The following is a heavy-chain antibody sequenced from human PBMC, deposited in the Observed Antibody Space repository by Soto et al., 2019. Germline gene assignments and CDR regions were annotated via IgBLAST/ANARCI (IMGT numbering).Heavy chain of an antibody. J-gene: IGHJ6*02. CDR1: GYTFTSYG. CDR3: ARDTRSFGYGVVSGDV. Sequence: QVQLVQSGAEVKKPGASVKVSCKASGYTFTSYGISWVRQAPGQGLEWMGWISAYNGNTNYAQKLQGRVTMTTDTSTSTAYMELRSLRSDDTGVYYFARDTRSFGYGVVSGDVWGQATTVTVSS. CDR2: ISAYNGNT. D-gene: IGHD3-9*01. V-gene: IGHV1-18*01.